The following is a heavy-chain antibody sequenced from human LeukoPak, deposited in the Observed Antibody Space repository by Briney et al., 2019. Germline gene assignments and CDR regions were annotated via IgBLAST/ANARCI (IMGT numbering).Heavy chain of an antibody. D-gene: IGHD3-22*01. J-gene: IGHJ6*03. CDR2: INHSGST. Sequence: SETLSLTCAVYGRSFSGYYWSWIRQPPGKGLEWIGEINHSGSTNYNPSLKSRVTISVDTSKNQFSLKLSSVTAADTAVYYCARCSGYYYYYYYYMDVWGKGTTVTVSS. CDR3: ARCSGYYYYYYYYMDV. CDR1: GRSFSGYY. V-gene: IGHV4-34*01.